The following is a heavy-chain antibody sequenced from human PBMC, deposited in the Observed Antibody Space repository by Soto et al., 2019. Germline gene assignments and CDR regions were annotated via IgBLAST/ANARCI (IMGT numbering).Heavy chain of an antibody. CDR3: AKASSGSSGYLTGHYYYGMDV. V-gene: IGHV1-18*01. CDR2: ISAYNGNT. Sequence: GASVKVSCKASGYTFTSYGISWVRQAPGQGLEWMGWISAYNGNTNYAQKLQGRVTMTTDTSTSTAYMELSSLRSDDTAVYYCAKASSGSSGYLTGHYYYGMDVWGQGTTVTVSS. J-gene: IGHJ6*02. D-gene: IGHD3-22*01. CDR1: GYTFTSYG.